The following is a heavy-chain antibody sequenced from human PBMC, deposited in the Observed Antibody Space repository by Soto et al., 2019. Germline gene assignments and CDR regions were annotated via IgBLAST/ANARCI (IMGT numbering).Heavy chain of an antibody. CDR2: INGDGSRT. J-gene: IGHJ4*02. CDR3: ARSVRGSYGFDF. CDR1: GFTFADYW. V-gene: IGHV3-74*01. Sequence: EVQLVESGGGLVQPGGSLRLSCAASGFTFADYWIHWVRQVPGKGLVWVSRINGDGSRTNYADFVKGQFTISRDNAKHTVNLQMHRLIADDTAVFYCARSVRGSYGFDFWGQGTLVTVTS. D-gene: IGHD3-10*02.